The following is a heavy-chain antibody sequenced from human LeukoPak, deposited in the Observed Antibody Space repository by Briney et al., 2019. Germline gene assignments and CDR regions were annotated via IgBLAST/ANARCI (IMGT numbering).Heavy chain of an antibody. CDR1: GFTFSSYS. V-gene: IGHV3-21*01. D-gene: IGHD2-15*01. Sequence: PGGSLRLSCAASGFTFSSYSMNWVRQAPGKGLEWVSCISPSSSYIYNTDSVKGRFTVSRDNAKNSLYLQMNSLRAEDTAVYYCARGCGGNCYLNDYWGQGTLVTVSS. CDR3: ARGCGGNCYLNDY. J-gene: IGHJ4*02. CDR2: ISPSSSYI.